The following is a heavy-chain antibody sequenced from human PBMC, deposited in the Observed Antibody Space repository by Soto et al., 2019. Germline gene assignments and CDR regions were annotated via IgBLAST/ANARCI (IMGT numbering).Heavy chain of an antibody. CDR3: ARDLRPYYDFWSGYYGMVYFDY. CDR2: ISAYNGNT. V-gene: IGHV1-18*01. Sequence: GASVKVSCKASGYTFTSYGISWVRQAPGQGLEWMGWISAYNGNTNYAQKLQGRVTMTTDTSTSTAYMELRSLRSDDTAVYYCARDLRPYYDFWSGYYGMVYFDYWGQGTLVTVSS. CDR1: GYTFTSYG. D-gene: IGHD3-3*01. J-gene: IGHJ4*02.